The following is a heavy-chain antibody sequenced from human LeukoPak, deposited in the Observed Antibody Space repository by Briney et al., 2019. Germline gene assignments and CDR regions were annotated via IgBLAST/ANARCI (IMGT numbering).Heavy chain of an antibody. CDR3: ARDYYGSGSRMDV. CDR2: INPNSGGT. J-gene: IGHJ6*03. CDR1: GYTFTSYG. V-gene: IGHV1-2*02. Sequence: ASVKVSCKASGYTFTSYGISWVRQAPGQGLEWMGWINPNSGGTNYAQKFQGRVTMTRDTSISTAYMELSRLRSDDTAVYYCARDYYGSGSRMDVWGKGTTVTISS. D-gene: IGHD3-10*01.